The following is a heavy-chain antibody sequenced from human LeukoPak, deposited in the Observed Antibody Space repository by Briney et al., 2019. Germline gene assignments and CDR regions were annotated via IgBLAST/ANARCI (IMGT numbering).Heavy chain of an antibody. CDR3: ARTLAYGSGSYSGYY. D-gene: IGHD3-10*01. Sequence: ASVKVSCKASGYTFTSYGISWVRQAHGQGLEWMGWISAYNGNTNYAQKLQGRVTMTTDTSTSTAYMELRSLRSDDTAVYYCARTLAYGSGSYSGYYWGQGTLVTVSS. CDR2: ISAYNGNT. CDR1: GYTFTSYG. V-gene: IGHV1-18*04. J-gene: IGHJ4*02.